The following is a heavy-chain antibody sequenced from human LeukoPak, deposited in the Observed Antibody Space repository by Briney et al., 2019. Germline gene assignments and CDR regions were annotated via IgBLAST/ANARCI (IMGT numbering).Heavy chain of an antibody. Sequence: SSETLSLTCTVSGDSITNVNYYWTWIRQPPGKGLEWTGFISYSGTSYYSESLKSRLSISRDTSKNQFSLNLSSVTAADTAIYYCSRRMATTGRYFFDYWGQGTLVTVSS. CDR1: GDSITNVNYY. J-gene: IGHJ4*02. CDR3: SRRMATTGRYFFDY. V-gene: IGHV4-30-4*01. D-gene: IGHD1-1*01. CDR2: ISYSGTS.